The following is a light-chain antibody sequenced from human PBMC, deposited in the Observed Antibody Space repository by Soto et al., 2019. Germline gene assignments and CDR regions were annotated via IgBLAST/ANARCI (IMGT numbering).Light chain of an antibody. CDR1: RSVSSNY. Sequence: EIVFTQSPGTLSLSPGERATLSCRASRSVSSNYLAWYQQKPGQAPRLLIYGASSRATGIPDRFSGSGSGTDFTLAISRLEPEDFAVYYCQQYGSSSVAFGQGTKVDIK. V-gene: IGKV3-20*01. J-gene: IGKJ1*01. CDR2: GAS. CDR3: QQYGSSSVA.